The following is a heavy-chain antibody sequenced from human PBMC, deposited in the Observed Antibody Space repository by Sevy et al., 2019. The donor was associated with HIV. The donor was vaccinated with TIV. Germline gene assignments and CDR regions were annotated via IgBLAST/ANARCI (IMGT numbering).Heavy chain of an antibody. CDR1: GYRFTSYW. CDR2: IYPGDSDI. CDR3: ARRGYDSSGYPQYYFDY. J-gene: IGHJ4*02. V-gene: IGHV5-51*01. D-gene: IGHD3-22*01. Sequence: GESLKISCKGSGYRFTSYWIGWVRQMPGKGLEWMGIIYPGDSDIRYSPSFQGQVTISADKSINTAYLQWSGLRASDTAMYFCARRGYDSSGYPQYYFDYWGQGTLVTVSS.